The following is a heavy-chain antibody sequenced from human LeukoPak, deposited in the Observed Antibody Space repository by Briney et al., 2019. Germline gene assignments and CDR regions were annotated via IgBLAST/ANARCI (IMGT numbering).Heavy chain of an antibody. CDR3: ARDEYYYDSSGYSTPYFDY. CDR2: IIPILGIA. D-gene: IGHD3-22*01. Sequence: GSSVKASCKASGGTFSSYTISWVRQAPEQGLEWVGRIIPILGIANYAQKFQGRVTITADKSTSTAYMELSSLRSEHTGVYYCARDEYYYDSSGYSTPYFDYWGQGTLVTVSS. CDR1: GGTFSSYT. V-gene: IGHV1-69*02. J-gene: IGHJ4*02.